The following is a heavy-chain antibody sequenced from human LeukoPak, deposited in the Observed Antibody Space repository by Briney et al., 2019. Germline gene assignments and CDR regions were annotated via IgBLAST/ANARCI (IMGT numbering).Heavy chain of an antibody. V-gene: IGHV1-69*05. Sequence: GSSVKVSCKASGGTFSSYAISWVRQAPGQGLEWMGGIIPIFGTANYAQKFQGRVTMTTDTSTHTAYMELRSLRSDDTAVYYCARGSHRLYDYVWGTYESKDYWGQGTLVTVSS. J-gene: IGHJ4*02. CDR3: ARGSHRLYDYVWGTYESKDY. CDR1: GGTFSSYA. D-gene: IGHD3-16*01. CDR2: IIPIFGTA.